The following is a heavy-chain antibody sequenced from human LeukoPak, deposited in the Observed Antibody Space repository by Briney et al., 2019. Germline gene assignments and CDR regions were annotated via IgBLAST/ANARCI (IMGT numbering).Heavy chain of an antibody. CDR1: GFTFGDSA. D-gene: IGHD6-13*01. J-gene: IGHJ6*03. V-gene: IGHV3-49*04. Sequence: SLRLSCTASGFTFGDSAMSWVRQAPGKRLEGVVCIRSKAYGGTTEDAASVTGRFTISRDDSKPIAYLQMNRLTTEDTAVYYCTGARTLLPLAAAGTPLWYHYMDVWGQGTTVTVSS. CDR2: IRSKAYGGTT. CDR3: TGARTLLPLAAAGTPLWYHYMDV.